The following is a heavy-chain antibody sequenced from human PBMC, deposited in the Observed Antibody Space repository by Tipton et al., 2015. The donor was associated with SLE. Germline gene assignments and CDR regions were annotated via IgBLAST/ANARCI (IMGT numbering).Heavy chain of an antibody. Sequence: TLSLTCTVSGGSISSYYWSWIRPPPGKGLEWIGYIYTSGSTNYNPSLKSRVTMSVDTSKNQFSLKLSSVTAADTAVYYCARDHGSSGDYWGQGTLVTVSS. CDR2: IYTSGST. CDR3: ARDHGSSGDY. D-gene: IGHD1-26*01. CDR1: GGSISSYY. V-gene: IGHV4-4*08. J-gene: IGHJ4*02.